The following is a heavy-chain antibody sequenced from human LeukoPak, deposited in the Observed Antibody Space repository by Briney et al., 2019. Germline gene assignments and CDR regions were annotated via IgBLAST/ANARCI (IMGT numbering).Heavy chain of an antibody. J-gene: IGHJ6*03. D-gene: IGHD2-15*01. Sequence: GGTLRLSCAASGFTFSSYAMHWVRQAPGKGLEYVSAISSNGGSTYYANSVKGRFTISRDNSKNTLYLQMGSLRAEDMAVYYCARDGGVYYYYYYMDVWGKGTTVTVSS. CDR2: ISSNGGST. CDR1: GFTFSSYA. V-gene: IGHV3-64*01. CDR3: ARDGGVYYYYYYMDV.